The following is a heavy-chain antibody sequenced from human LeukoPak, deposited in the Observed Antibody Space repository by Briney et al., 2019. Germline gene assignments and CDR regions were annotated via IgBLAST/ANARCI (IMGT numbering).Heavy chain of an antibody. CDR3: ARGKRWLNNYYYYMEV. D-gene: IGHD5-24*01. Sequence: ASVKVSCKASGYTFTSYDINWVRHAPGQGLDWMGWMNPNSGNTGNAQKVQGRVTITRNTSISTAYMELSSLRSEDTAVYYCARGKRWLNNYYYYMEVWGKGTTVTVSS. CDR2: MNPNSGNT. J-gene: IGHJ6*03. CDR1: GYTFTSYD. V-gene: IGHV1-8*03.